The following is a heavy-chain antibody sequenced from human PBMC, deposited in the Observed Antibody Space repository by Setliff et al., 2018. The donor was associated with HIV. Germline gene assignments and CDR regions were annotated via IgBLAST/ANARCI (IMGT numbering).Heavy chain of an antibody. Sequence: NPSETLSLTCAGYGGSFNDYYWTWIRQPPGKGLEWIGEIDHSGSTKYHASLKSRVTISIDTSKNQISLKLSSATAADTAVYYCARGLNYYGSGSYLPLGYWGQGTLVTVSS. D-gene: IGHD3-10*01. CDR3: ARGLNYYGSGSYLPLGY. CDR1: GGSFNDYY. J-gene: IGHJ4*02. V-gene: IGHV4-34*01. CDR2: IDHSGST.